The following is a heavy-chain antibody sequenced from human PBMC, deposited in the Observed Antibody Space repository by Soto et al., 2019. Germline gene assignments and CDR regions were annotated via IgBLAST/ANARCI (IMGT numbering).Heavy chain of an antibody. D-gene: IGHD2-8*01. Sequence: ASLRLSCPAPGFTVNSIYMAWVRQAQGEGLEWVSVIYSGDSTYYADSAKGRFTISRDNSKNTLYLQMNSLRAEDTAVYYCARVECTNGVCYAAYWGQGTLVTVSS. CDR2: IYSGDST. CDR3: ARVECTNGVCYAAY. V-gene: IGHV3-53*01. J-gene: IGHJ4*02. CDR1: GFTVNSIY.